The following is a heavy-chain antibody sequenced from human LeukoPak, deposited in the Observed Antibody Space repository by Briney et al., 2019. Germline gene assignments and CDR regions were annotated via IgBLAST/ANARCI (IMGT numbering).Heavy chain of an antibody. CDR2: IGTSGEST. Sequence: PGGSLRLSCAASGFTFAIHAMTWARPAPGKGLEWVSLIGTSGESTYYADSVKGRFTISRDNSKNTLSLQMNSLRVEDTAMYFCAKDIQLSTWGLGTMVTVSS. D-gene: IGHD5-24*01. CDR3: AKDIQLST. J-gene: IGHJ3*01. V-gene: IGHV3-23*01. CDR1: GFTFAIHA.